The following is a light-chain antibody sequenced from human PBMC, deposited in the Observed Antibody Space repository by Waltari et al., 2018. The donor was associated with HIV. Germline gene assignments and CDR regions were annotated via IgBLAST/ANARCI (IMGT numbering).Light chain of an antibody. V-gene: IGLV2-8*01. Sequence: QSALTQPPSASGSPGQSVTISCTGTSSDAGGYNYVSWYQLHPGQAPKLMIYEVSKRPSGVPDRFSGSKSGNTASLTVSGLQSEDEADYFCASYAGSTNVFGTGTKVTVL. CDR1: SSDAGGYNY. CDR3: ASYAGSTNV. CDR2: EVS. J-gene: IGLJ1*01.